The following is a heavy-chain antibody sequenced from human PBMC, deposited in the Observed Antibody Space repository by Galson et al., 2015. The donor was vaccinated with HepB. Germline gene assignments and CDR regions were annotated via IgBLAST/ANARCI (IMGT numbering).Heavy chain of an antibody. CDR3: ATLLSGTTGAFDY. D-gene: IGHD1-7*01. CDR1: GFTFSDCY. V-gene: IGHV3-11*06. Sequence: SLRLSCAASGFTFSDCYMNWIRQAPGKGLEWVSYISGSSSYTNYADSVKGRFTISRDNAKNSLYLQMNSLRAEDTAVYYRATLLSGTTGAFDYWGQGTLVTVSS. J-gene: IGHJ4*02. CDR2: ISGSSSYT.